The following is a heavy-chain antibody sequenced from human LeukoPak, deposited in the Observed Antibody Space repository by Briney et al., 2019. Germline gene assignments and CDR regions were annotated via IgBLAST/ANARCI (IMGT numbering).Heavy chain of an antibody. V-gene: IGHV4-4*07. D-gene: IGHD3-16*01. CDR2: IYTSGST. Sequence: SETLSLTCTVSGGSISSYYWSWIRQPAGKGLEWIGRIYTSGSTNYNPSLKSRVSISVDTSKNQFSLKLTSVTAADTTVYYCTGDERRGTYGHWFDPWGQGTLVTVSS. J-gene: IGHJ5*02. CDR1: GGSISSYY. CDR3: TGDERRGTYGHWFDP.